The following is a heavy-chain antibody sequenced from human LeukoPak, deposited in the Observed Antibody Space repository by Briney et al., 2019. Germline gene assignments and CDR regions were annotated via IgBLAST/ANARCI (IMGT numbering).Heavy chain of an antibody. CDR2: INTGNGNT. J-gene: IGHJ3*01. Sequence: ASVKVSCETSGYNFTDYVMHWVRPAPGQRLEWMGWINTGNGNTRYSQKFQGRVTITSDTSARKVNVDLSSLRSEDTAVYYCARPLVRGIISAFDVWGQGTMVIVSS. CDR1: GYNFTDYV. CDR3: ARPLVRGIISAFDV. D-gene: IGHD3-10*01. V-gene: IGHV1-3*04.